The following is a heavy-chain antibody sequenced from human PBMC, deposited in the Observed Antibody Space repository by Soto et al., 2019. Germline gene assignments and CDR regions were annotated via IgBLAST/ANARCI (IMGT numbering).Heavy chain of an antibody. J-gene: IGHJ5*02. CDR3: ARWSDKKVVDP. V-gene: IGHV3-33*01. D-gene: IGHD1-26*01. CDR1: GFTFRNHG. Sequence: QVQLVESGGGVVQPGRSLRLSCEGSGFTFRNHGMHWVRQAPGKGLEWLAVIWYDGSEKYYADSVRGRFFVSRDNAKNTAFPQKNHPTGEGNGPYYCARWSDKKVVDPWGQGTAVTVSS. CDR2: IWYDGSEK.